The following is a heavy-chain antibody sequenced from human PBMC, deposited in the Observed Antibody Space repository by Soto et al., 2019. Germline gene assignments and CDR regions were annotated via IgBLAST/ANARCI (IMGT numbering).Heavy chain of an antibody. V-gene: IGHV3-30-3*01. CDR1: GFTFSSYA. CDR2: ISYDGSNK. Sequence: QVQLVESGGGVVQPGRSLRLSCAASGFTFSSYAMHWVRQAPGKGLEWVAVISYDGSNKYYADSVKGRFTISRDNSKNTLYLQMNSLRAEDTAVYYCARDEGIAVAGTLDYWGQGTLVIVSS. CDR3: ARDEGIAVAGTLDY. J-gene: IGHJ4*02. D-gene: IGHD6-19*01.